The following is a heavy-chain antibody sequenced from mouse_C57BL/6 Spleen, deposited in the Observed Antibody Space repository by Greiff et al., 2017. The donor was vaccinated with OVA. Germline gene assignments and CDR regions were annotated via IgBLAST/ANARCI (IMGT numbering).Heavy chain of an antibody. V-gene: IGHV1-26*01. CDR3: ARWDNLAWFAY. CDR2: INPNNGGT. CDR1: GYTFTDYY. J-gene: IGHJ3*01. D-gene: IGHD1-3*01. Sequence: EVQLQQSGPELVKPGASVKISCKASGYTFTDYYMNWVKQSHGKSLEWIGDINPNNGGTSYNQKFKGKATLTVDKSSSTAYMELRSLTSEDSAVYYCARWDNLAWFAYWGQGTLVTVS.